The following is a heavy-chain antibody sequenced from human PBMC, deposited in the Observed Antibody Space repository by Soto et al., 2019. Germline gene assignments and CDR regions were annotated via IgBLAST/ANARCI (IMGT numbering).Heavy chain of an antibody. V-gene: IGHV3-15*07. Sequence: EVQLVESGGGLVKPGESLRLSCAASDLSFSNAYINWVRQAPGKGLEWVGRIKSKTDGGTIDYAAPVKGRFIISKDDSSTPGNLKRNSLKTEDTAVYYCTTRGALGYWGQGPLVTFSS. CDR2: IKSKTDGGTI. CDR3: TTRGALGY. CDR1: DLSFSNAY. J-gene: IGHJ4*02. D-gene: IGHD2-15*01.